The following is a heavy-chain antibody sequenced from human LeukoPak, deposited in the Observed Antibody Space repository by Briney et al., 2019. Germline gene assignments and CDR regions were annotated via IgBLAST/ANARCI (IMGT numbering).Heavy chain of an antibody. CDR1: GFTFSSYS. CDR3: AARWGYNGFDI. D-gene: IGHD5-18*01. Sequence: GGSLRLSCAASGFTFSSYSMNWVRQAPGKGLEWVSSISSSSSYIYYADSVKGRFTISRDNAKNSLYLQMNSLRAEDTALFYCAARWGYNGFDIWGQGTMVAVSS. CDR2: ISSSSSYI. V-gene: IGHV3-21*04. J-gene: IGHJ3*02.